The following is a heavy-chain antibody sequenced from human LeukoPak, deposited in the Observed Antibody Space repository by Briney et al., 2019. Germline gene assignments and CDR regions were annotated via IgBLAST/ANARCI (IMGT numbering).Heavy chain of an antibody. J-gene: IGHJ4*02. Sequence: ASVKVSCKASGYTFTGYHMHWVRQAPGQGLEWMGWINPNSGGTNYAQKFQGRATMTRDTSISTAYMELSRLRSDDTAVYYCARGYCSSTSCYAGDYWGQGTLVTVSS. CDR3: ARGYCSSTSCYAGDY. CDR1: GYTFTGYH. CDR2: INPNSGGT. D-gene: IGHD2-2*01. V-gene: IGHV1-2*02.